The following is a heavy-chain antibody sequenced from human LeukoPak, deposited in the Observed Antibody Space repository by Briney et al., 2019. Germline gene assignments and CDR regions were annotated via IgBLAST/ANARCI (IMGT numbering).Heavy chain of an antibody. CDR1: GGSISSYY. Sequence: SETLSLTCTVSGGSISSYYWSWIRQPPGKGLEWIGYIYYSGSTYYNPSLKSRVTISVDTSKNQFSLKLSSVTAADTAVYYCARDERPEPYFDYWGQGTLVTVSS. CDR3: ARDERPEPYFDY. D-gene: IGHD1-14*01. V-gene: IGHV4-59*12. J-gene: IGHJ4*02. CDR2: IYYSGST.